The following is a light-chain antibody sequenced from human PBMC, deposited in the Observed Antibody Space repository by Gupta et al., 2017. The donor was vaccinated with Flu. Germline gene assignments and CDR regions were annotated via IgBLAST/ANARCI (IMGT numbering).Light chain of an antibody. V-gene: IGKV4-1*01. CDR3: QQYYSPPVT. CDR1: QNLLSSSNNKNY. J-gene: IGKJ4*01. CDR2: WAS. Sequence: DIVMTQSPDSLAVSLGARATINCKSSQNLLSSSNNKNYLAWYQQKPGQPPKLLIYWASTRESGVPDRFSGSGSGTDFTLTISSLQAEDVAVYYCQQYYSPPVTFGGGTKVEIK.